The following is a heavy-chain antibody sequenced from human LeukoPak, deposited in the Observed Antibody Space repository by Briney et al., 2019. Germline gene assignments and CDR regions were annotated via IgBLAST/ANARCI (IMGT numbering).Heavy chain of an antibody. D-gene: IGHD6-13*01. J-gene: IGHJ4*02. CDR1: GFTFSSYS. V-gene: IGHV3-21*01. CDR3: ARVIAAAGIDY. CDR2: ISSSSSYI. Sequence: GGSLRLSCAASGFTFSSYSMNWVRQAPGKGLEWVSSISSSSSYIYYADSVKGRFTISRDNAKNSLYLQMNSLRAEDAAVYYCARVIAAAGIDYWGQGALVTVSS.